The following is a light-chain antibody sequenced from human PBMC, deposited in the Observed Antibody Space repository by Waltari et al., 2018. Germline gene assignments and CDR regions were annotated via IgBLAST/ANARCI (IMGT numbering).Light chain of an antibody. Sequence: DIRMTQSPSSLSASVGDRVSITCRASETVSTYVSWYQQKPGKAPNLLIYVASNLQSGVPSRFSGSGSGTDFTLTISSLQVEDFATYYCQQSYRIPPTFGLGTKVEI. V-gene: IGKV1-39*01. CDR2: VAS. J-gene: IGKJ2*01. CDR1: ETVSTY. CDR3: QQSYRIPPT.